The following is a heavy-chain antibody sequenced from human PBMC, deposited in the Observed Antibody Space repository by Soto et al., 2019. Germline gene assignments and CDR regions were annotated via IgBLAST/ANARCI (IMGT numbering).Heavy chain of an antibody. Sequence: ASVKVSCKASGYTFTSYAMHWVRQAPGQRIEWMGWINAGNGNTKYSQKFQGRVTITADESTSTAYMELSSLRSEDTAVYYCAARFRSMVRGVTRLDPWGQGTLVTVSS. J-gene: IGHJ5*02. CDR1: GYTFTSYA. CDR2: INAGNGNT. D-gene: IGHD3-10*01. V-gene: IGHV1-3*01. CDR3: AARFRSMVRGVTRLDP.